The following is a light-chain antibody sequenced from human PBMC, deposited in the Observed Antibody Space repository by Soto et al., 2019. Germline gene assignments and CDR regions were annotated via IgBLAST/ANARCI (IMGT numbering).Light chain of an antibody. CDR2: DAS. CDR3: QQRGNWPRT. CDR1: QSVSSY. V-gene: IGKV3-11*01. J-gene: IGKJ1*01. Sequence: EIVLTQSPATLSLSPGERATLSCRASQSVSSYLSWYQQKPGHAARRLLYDASNRATGIPARCSGSGSATDFTLTISSLEPEDFSVYYCQQRGNWPRTFGQGTKVEIK.